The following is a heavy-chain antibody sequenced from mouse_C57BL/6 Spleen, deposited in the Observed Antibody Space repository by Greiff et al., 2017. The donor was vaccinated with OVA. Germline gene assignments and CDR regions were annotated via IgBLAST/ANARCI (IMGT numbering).Heavy chain of an antibody. D-gene: IGHD1-1*01. CDR2: ISSGGDYI. V-gene: IGHV5S21*01. J-gene: IGHJ4*01. Sequence: EVMLVESGEGLVKPGGSLKLSCAASGFTFSSYAMSWVRQTPEKRLEWVAYISSGGDYIYYADTVKGRFTISRDNARNTLYLQMSSLKSEDTAMYYCTRGGTITTAVYAMDYWGQGTSVTVSS. CDR1: GFTFSSYA. CDR3: TRGGTITTAVYAMDY.